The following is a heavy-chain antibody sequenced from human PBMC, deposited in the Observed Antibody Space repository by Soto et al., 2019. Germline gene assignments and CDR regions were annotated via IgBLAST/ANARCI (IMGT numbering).Heavy chain of an antibody. CDR1: CYIFTKYY. V-gene: IGHV1-18*01. CDR2: INGYNGKA. D-gene: IGHD3-16*01. Sequence: QVQLVQSVTELRKPGASVKLSCKASCYIFTKYYIAWVRQAPGHGLEWMGMINGYNGKANYGQDFRGRVMMTTDTSTNAAYMDLRSLTSDDTGVNYGVRWDGFFGAGGVDWVQGTLVTVSS. CDR3: VRWDGFFGAGGVD. J-gene: IGHJ4*02.